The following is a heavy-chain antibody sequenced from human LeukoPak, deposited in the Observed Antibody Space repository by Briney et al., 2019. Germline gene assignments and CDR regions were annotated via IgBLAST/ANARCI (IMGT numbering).Heavy chain of an antibody. V-gene: IGHV4-39*07. J-gene: IGHJ3*02. CDR3: ASSLDSSGYYYEGGAFDI. Sequence: PSETLSLTCTVSGGSISSSSYYWGWIRQPPGKGLEWIGNSYYSGSTYYNPSLKSRVTISVDTSKNQFSLKLNSVTAADTAVYYCASSLDSSGYYYEGGAFDIWGQGTMVTVSS. D-gene: IGHD3-22*01. CDR1: GGSISSSSYY. CDR2: SYYSGST.